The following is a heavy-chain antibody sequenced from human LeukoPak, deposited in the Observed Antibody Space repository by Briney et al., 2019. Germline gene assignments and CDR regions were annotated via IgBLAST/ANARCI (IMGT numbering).Heavy chain of an antibody. CDR3: ARDDSSDNYGMDV. CDR2: IYYSGST. V-gene: IGHV4-39*07. Sequence: SETLSLTCTVSGDSIRSSSHYWGWIRQPPGKGLEWIGSIYYSGSTYYNPSLKSRVTISVDTSKNQFSLKLSSVTAADTAVYYCARDDSSDNYGMDVWGQGTTVTVSS. CDR1: GDSIRSSSHY. D-gene: IGHD3-22*01. J-gene: IGHJ6*02.